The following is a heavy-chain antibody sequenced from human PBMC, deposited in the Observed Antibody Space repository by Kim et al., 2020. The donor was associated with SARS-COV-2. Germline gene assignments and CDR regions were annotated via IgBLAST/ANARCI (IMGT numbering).Heavy chain of an antibody. J-gene: IGHJ4*02. Sequence: GGSLRLSCAASGFTFSSYSMNWVRQAPGKGLEWVSYITSSTTIYYADSVKVRFTISRDNAKNSLYLQMNSLRDEDTAVYYCARHSYCNYYFDYWGQGTLVTVSS. D-gene: IGHD5-18*01. CDR2: ITSSTTI. CDR3: ARHSYCNYYFDY. V-gene: IGHV3-48*02. CDR1: GFTFSSYS.